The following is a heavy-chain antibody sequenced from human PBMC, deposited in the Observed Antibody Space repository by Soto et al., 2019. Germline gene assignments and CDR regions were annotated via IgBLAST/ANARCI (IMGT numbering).Heavy chain of an antibody. CDR1: GGSISSSSYY. Sequence: SETLSLTCTVSGGSISSSSYYWGWIRQPPGKGLEWIGSIYYSGSTYYNPSLKSRVTISVDTSKNQFSLKLSCVTAADTAVYYCEKAPDTAIPYDHWGQGTLVTVSS. J-gene: IGHJ5*02. D-gene: IGHD2-2*02. CDR2: IYYSGST. CDR3: EKAPDTAIPYDH. V-gene: IGHV4-39*01.